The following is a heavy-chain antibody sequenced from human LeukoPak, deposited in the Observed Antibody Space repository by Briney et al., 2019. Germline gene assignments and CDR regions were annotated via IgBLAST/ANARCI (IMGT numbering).Heavy chain of an antibody. V-gene: IGHV4-34*01. J-gene: IGHJ3*02. CDR2: INHSGST. CDR3: ARPLYDSSGYYYVYAFDI. D-gene: IGHD3-22*01. CDR1: GGSFSGYY. Sequence: SETLSLTCAVYGGSFSGYYWSWIRQPPGKGLEWIGEINHSGSTNYNPSLKSRVTISVDTSKNQFSLKLSSVTAADTAVYYCARPLYDSSGYYYVYAFDIWGQGTMGTVSS.